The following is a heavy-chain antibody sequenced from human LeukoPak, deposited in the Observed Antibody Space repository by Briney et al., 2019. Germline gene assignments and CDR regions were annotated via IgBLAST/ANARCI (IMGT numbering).Heavy chain of an antibody. V-gene: IGHV3-74*01. D-gene: IGHD5-24*01. CDR1: GFTFSSYW. CDR3: ARDQGDGYNHFDY. CDR2: INSDGSST. J-gene: IGHJ4*02. Sequence: GGSLRLSCAASGFTFSSYWMHWVRHAPGKGLVWVSRINSDGSSTSYADSVKGRFTISRDNAKNTLYLQMNSLRAEDTAVYYCARDQGDGYNHFDYWGQGTLVTVSS.